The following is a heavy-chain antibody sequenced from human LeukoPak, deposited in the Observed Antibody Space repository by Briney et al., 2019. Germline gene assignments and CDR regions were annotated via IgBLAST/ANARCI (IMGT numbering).Heavy chain of an antibody. CDR1: GGSISSGGYY. V-gene: IGHV4-31*03. CDR2: IYYSGST. CDR3: ARESGDILTGRLYYFDY. D-gene: IGHD3-9*01. Sequence: SQTLSLTCTVSGGSISSGGYYWSWIRQHPGKGLEWIGYIYYSGSTYYNPSLKSRVTISVDTSRNQFSLKLSSVTAADTAVYYCARESGDILTGRLYYFDYWGQGTLVTVSS. J-gene: IGHJ4*02.